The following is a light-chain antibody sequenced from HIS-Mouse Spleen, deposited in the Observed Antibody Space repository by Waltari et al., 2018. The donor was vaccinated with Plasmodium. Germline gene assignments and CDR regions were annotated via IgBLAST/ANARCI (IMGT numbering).Light chain of an antibody. CDR3: QVWDSSTVV. J-gene: IGLJ2*01. V-gene: IGLV3-9*01. Sequence: SYELTQPLSVSVALGQTARITCGGNNIGSDNVHWYQQKQGQAPVLVIYRDSNRPSGIPERFSGSNSGNTATLTISRAQAGDEADYYCQVWDSSTVVFGGGTKLTVL. CDR2: RDS. CDR1: NIGSDN.